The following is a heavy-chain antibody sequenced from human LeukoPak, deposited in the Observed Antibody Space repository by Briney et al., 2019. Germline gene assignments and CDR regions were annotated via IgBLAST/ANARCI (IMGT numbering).Heavy chain of an antibody. D-gene: IGHD6-19*01. Sequence: GGSLRLSCTASGFSFSGHWVHWARQLPGKGLVWVSRISPTGSTTSYADSVKGRFTISRDNAKNSLYLQMNSLRVEDTAFYYCAKDNRRHYTSGPNPDSLHWGQGALVTVSS. V-gene: IGHV3-74*01. CDR3: AKDNRRHYTSGPNPDSLH. J-gene: IGHJ4*02. CDR2: ISPTGSTT. CDR1: GFSFSGHW.